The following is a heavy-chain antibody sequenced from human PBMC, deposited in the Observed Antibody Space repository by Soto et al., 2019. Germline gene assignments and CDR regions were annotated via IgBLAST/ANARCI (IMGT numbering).Heavy chain of an antibody. D-gene: IGHD4-4*01. Sequence: QVQLQESGPGLLKPSQTLSLTCTVSGTSISSTHHYWSWIRQSPRKGLEWIGYIYYTGSTYYNPSLESRVIISVDTSKNHFSLKVDSMTAADTAVYFCARGVGDDYNQRYHGREVWGHGTTVIGSS. J-gene: IGHJ6*02. V-gene: IGHV4-31*03. CDR2: IYYTGST. CDR1: GTSISSTHHY. CDR3: ARGVGDDYNQRYHGREV.